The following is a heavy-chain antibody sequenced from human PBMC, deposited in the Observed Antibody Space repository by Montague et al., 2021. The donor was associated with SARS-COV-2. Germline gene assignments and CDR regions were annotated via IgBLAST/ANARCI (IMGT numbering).Heavy chain of an antibody. CDR2: IYYSGST. D-gene: IGHD2-21*02. CDR1: GGSISTYY. V-gene: IGHV4-59*01. CDR3: AGESGLLPRASYGMDV. J-gene: IGHJ6*02. Sequence: SETLSLTCSVSGGSISTYYWSWIRQPPVKGLEWIGYIYYSGSTNYNPSLKSRVTISVDTSKNQFSLKLSSVTAADTAVYYCAGESGLLPRASYGMDVWGQGTTVTVSS.